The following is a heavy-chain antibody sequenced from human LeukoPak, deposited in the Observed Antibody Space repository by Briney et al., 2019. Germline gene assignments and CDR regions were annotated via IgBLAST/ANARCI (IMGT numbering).Heavy chain of an antibody. J-gene: IGHJ4*02. Sequence: SETLSLTCTVSGGSISSYYWSWIRQPPGKGLEWIGYIYYSGSTNYNPSLKSRVTISVDTSKNQFSLKLSSVTAADTAVYYCARMGTVTASFDYWGQGTLVTVSS. CDR1: GGSISSYY. CDR3: ARMGTVTASFDY. CDR2: IYYSGST. V-gene: IGHV4-59*12. D-gene: IGHD4-17*01.